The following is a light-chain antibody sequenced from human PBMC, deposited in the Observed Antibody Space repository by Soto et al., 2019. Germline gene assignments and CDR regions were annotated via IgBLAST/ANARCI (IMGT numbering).Light chain of an antibody. Sequence: IGLTEFPRAASLSPGEGATLACRASQSVSNNYLAWYQQKPGQAPRLLIYGASNRATGIPDRFSGSGSGTDFTLTISRLEPEDFAVYYCQQYGSSGTFGQGTKADI. CDR1: QSVSNNY. CDR3: QQYGSSGT. V-gene: IGKV3-20*01. CDR2: GAS. J-gene: IGKJ1*01.